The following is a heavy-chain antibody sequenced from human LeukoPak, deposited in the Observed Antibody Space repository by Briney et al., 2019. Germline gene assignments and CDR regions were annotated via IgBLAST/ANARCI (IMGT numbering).Heavy chain of an antibody. V-gene: IGHV3-48*03. Sequence: GGSLRLSCAASGFTFSSYEMNWVRQAPGKGLEWVSYISSSGSTIYYADSVKGRFTISRDNAKNSLYLQMNSLRAEDTAVYYCAREVAGPQALDYWGQGTWSPSPQ. D-gene: IGHD6-19*01. J-gene: IGHJ4*02. CDR1: GFTFSSYE. CDR2: ISSSGSTI. CDR3: AREVAGPQALDY.